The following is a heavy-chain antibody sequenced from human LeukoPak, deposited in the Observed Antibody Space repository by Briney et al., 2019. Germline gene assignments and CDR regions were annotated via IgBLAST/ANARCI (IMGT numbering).Heavy chain of an antibody. D-gene: IGHD1-26*01. J-gene: IGHJ4*02. CDR1: GFTFSSYA. CDR3: ARDGRGPFDY. CDR2: ISYDGSNK. V-gene: IGHV3-30-3*01. Sequence: PGRSLRLSCAASGFTFSSYAMHWVRQAPGKGLEWVAVISYDGSNKYYADSVKGRFTISRDNSKNTLYLQMNSLRAEDTAVYYCARDGRGPFDYWGQGTLVTVSS.